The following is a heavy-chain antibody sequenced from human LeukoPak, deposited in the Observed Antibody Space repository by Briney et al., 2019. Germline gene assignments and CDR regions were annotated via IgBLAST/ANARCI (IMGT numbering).Heavy chain of an antibody. CDR3: VVHSATSCY. D-gene: IGHD1-26*01. J-gene: IGHJ4*02. CDR2: ITTSGSST. V-gene: IGHV3-48*03. Sequence: GGSLRLSCATSGFTFSSYEMNWVRQAPGKGLEWISYITTSGSSTYYADSVKGRFTISRDNGKTALALQMNSLRAEDTAVYYCVVHSATSCYWGQGTLVTVSS. CDR1: GFTFSSYE.